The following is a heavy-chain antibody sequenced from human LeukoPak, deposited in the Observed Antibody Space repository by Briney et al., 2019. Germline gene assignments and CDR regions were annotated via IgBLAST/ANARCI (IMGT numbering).Heavy chain of an antibody. Sequence: PSETLSLTCTVSGDSISGYFWSWIRQPAGTGLEWIGRIYTSGSTNYNPSLKSRVTMSVDTSKNRLSLKLSSVTAADTAVYYCARSGTAAATFYWGQGTLVTVSS. J-gene: IGHJ4*02. CDR2: IYTSGST. D-gene: IGHD2-15*01. CDR1: GDSISGYF. CDR3: ARSGTAAATFY. V-gene: IGHV4-4*07.